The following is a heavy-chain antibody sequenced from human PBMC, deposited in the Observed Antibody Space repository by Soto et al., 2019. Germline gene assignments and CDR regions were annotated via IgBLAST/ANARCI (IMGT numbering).Heavy chain of an antibody. D-gene: IGHD6-13*01. J-gene: IGHJ5*02. Sequence: QVQLQQWGAGLLKPSETLSLTCAVYGGSFSGYYWSWIRQPPGKGLEWIGEINHSGSTNYTPSLKSRVTLSVDTSKNQFSLKLSSGTAADTAVYYCARGGIAAAVTGIDIWFYPWGQGTLVTVSS. V-gene: IGHV4-34*01. CDR2: INHSGST. CDR3: ARGGIAAAVTGIDIWFYP. CDR1: GGSFSGYY.